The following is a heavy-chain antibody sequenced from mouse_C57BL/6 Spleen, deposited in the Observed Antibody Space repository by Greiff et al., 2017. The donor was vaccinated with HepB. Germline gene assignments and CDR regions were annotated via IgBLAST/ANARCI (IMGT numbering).Heavy chain of an antibody. D-gene: IGHD1-1*01. J-gene: IGHJ4*01. CDR1: GYAFSSSW. CDR2: IYPGDGDT. Sequence: QVQLQQSGPELVKPGASVKISCKASGYAFSSSWMNWVKQRPGKGLEWIGRIYPGDGDTNYNGKFKGKATLTADKSSSTAYMQLSSLTSEDSAVYFCAREDHGSYYAMDYWGQGTSVTVSS. CDR3: AREDHGSYYAMDY. V-gene: IGHV1-82*01.